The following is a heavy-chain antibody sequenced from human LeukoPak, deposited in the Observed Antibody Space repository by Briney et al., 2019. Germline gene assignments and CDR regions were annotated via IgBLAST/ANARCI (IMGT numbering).Heavy chain of an antibody. V-gene: IGHV3-23*01. Sequence: GSLTLSCAASGFTFTYYAMTWVRQAPGKGLEWVSTFSDSDETTYYSASVRGRFTISRDTSKNILYPQMNNVRADDTAIYYCAKSLRGYGGLDHWGQGALVTVSS. J-gene: IGHJ5*02. D-gene: IGHD4-23*01. CDR3: AKSLRGYGGLDH. CDR2: FSDSDETT. CDR1: GFTFTYYA.